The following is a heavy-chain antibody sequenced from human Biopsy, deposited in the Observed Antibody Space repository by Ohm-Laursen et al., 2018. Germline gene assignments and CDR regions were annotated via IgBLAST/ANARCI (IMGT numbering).Heavy chain of an antibody. J-gene: IGHJ3*02. D-gene: IGHD5-12*01. CDR2: IYYSGST. CDR3: AGRPWPNAFDI. CDR1: GGSVSSGSYY. Sequence: GTLSLTCSVSGGSVSSGSYYWSWIRQPPGKGLEWNGYIYYSGSTNYNPSLKSRVTISVDTSRNQLSLKLSSVIAADTAVYYCAGRPWPNAFDIWGQGTMVTVSS. V-gene: IGHV4-61*01.